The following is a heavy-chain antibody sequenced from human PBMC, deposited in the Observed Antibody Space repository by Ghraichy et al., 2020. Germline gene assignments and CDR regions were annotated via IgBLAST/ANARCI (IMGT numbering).Heavy chain of an antibody. CDR1: GGSISSSSYY. D-gene: IGHD5-24*01. J-gene: IGHJ3*02. CDR2: IYYSGST. V-gene: IGHV4-39*01. CDR3: ARPLGRWLQFMSGNAFDI. Sequence: SETLSLTCTVSGGSISSSSYYWGWIRQPPGKGLEWIGSIYYSGSTYYNPSLKSRVTISVDTSKNQFSLKLSSVTAADTAVYYCARPLGRWLQFMSGNAFDIWGQGTMVTVSS.